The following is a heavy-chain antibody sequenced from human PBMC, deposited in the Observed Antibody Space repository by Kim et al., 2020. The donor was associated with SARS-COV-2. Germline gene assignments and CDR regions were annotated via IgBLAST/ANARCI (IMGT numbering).Heavy chain of an antibody. CDR2: IWYDGSNK. CDR3: ARDLFEFWRYSYGPDY. V-gene: IGHV3-33*01. Sequence: GGSLRLSCAASGFTFSSYGMHWVRQAPGKGLEWVAVIWYDGSNKYYADSVKGRFTIPRDNSKNTLYLQMNSLRAEDTAVYYCARDLFEFWRYSYGPDYWGQGTLVTVSS. J-gene: IGHJ4*02. D-gene: IGHD5-18*01. CDR1: GFTFSSYG.